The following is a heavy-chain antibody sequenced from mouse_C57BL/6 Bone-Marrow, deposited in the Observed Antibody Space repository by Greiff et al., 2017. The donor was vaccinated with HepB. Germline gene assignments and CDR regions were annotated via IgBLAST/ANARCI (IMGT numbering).Heavy chain of an antibody. CDR3: ARGGPAAYYFDY. Sequence: EVKLQESGPGLVKPSQSLSLTCSVTGYSITSGYYWNWIRQFPGNKLEWMGYISYDGSNNYNPSLKNRISITRDTSKNQFFLKLNSVTTEDTATYYCARGGPAAYYFDYWGQGTTLTVSS. D-gene: IGHD3-3*01. V-gene: IGHV3-6*01. CDR1: GYSITSGYY. J-gene: IGHJ2*01. CDR2: ISYDGSN.